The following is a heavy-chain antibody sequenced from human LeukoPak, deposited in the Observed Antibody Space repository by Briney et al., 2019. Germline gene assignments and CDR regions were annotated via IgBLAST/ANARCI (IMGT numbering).Heavy chain of an antibody. V-gene: IGHV3-53*01. Sequence: PGGSLSLSCAASGFPISSNYMSWVRQAPGKGLEGGSVIYSGGSTYYADSVKGRFTISRDNSKNTLYLQMNSLRAEDTAVYYCARDPTPPYYYYMDVWGKGTTVTVSS. CDR1: GFPISSNY. CDR2: IYSGGST. CDR3: ARDPTPPYYYYMDV. J-gene: IGHJ6*03.